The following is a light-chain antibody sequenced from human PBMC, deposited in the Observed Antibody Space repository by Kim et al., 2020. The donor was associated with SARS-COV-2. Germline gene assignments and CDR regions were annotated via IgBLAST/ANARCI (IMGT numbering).Light chain of an antibody. J-gene: IGKJ4*01. Sequence: LSPGERATRSCGASQSVSSNSLAWYQQKPGLAPRLLLYDASTRATGIPDRFSGSGSGTDFTLTIDRLAPEDFAVYYCQQYGSSPLTFGGGTKLEI. CDR1: QSVSSNS. CDR3: QQYGSSPLT. V-gene: IGKV3D-20*01. CDR2: DAS.